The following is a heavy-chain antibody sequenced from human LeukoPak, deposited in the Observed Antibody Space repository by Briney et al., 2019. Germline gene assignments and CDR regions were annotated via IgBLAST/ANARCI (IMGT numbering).Heavy chain of an antibody. CDR1: GFTFTSYA. D-gene: IGHD3-3*01. CDR3: ARPAYYDFWSGYSTYFDY. J-gene: IGHJ4*02. Sequence: GGSLRLSCAASGFTFTSYALSWVRQAPGKGLEWVSAISGNRGDSTYYADSVKGRFTISRDNAKNSLYLQMNSLRAEDTAVYYCARPAYYDFWSGYSTYFDYWGQGTLVTVSS. CDR2: ISGNRGDST. V-gene: IGHV3-23*01.